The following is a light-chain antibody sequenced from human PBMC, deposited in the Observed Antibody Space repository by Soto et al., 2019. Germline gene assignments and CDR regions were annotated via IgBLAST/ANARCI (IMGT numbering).Light chain of an antibody. J-gene: IGLJ1*01. CDR3: RSYTSSSTYV. CDR1: SSDVGGYNY. CDR2: DVS. Sequence: HSVLTQPDSVSGSPGQSITISCTGTSSDVGGYNYVSWYQQHPGKAPKLMIYDVSNRPSGVSNRFSGSKSGNTASLTISGLQAEDESDYYCRSYTSSSTYVFGTGTKVTV. V-gene: IGLV2-14*01.